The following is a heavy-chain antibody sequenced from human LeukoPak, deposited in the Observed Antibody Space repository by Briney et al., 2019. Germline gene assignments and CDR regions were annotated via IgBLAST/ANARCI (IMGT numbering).Heavy chain of an antibody. CDR3: ARRLIQMAPRPGYFDY. Sequence: SETLSLTCAVYGGSFSGYYWSWIRQPPGKGLEWIGEINHSGSTNYNPSLKSRVTISVDTSKNQFSLKLSSVTAADTAVYYCARRLIQMAPRPGYFDYWGQGTLVTVSS. CDR1: GGSFSGYY. CDR2: INHSGST. D-gene: IGHD5-24*01. V-gene: IGHV4-34*01. J-gene: IGHJ4*02.